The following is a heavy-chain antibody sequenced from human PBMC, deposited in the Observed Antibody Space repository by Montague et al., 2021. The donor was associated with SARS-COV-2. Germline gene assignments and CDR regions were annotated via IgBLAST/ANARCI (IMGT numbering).Heavy chain of an antibody. J-gene: IGHJ3*02. D-gene: IGHD3-22*01. CDR2: IYYSGST. Sequence: TLSLTCTVSGGSISSGCYYWSWICQHPGKGLEWIGYIYYSGSTYYNPSLKSRVTISVDTSKNQFSLKLSSVTAADTAVYYCARVQGSTMIVVVFCACDIWGQGTLVTVSS. CDR3: ARVQGSTMIVVVFCACDI. V-gene: IGHV4-31*03. CDR1: GGSISSGCYY.